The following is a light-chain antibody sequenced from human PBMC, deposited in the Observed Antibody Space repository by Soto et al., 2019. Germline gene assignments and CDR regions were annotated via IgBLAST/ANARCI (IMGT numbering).Light chain of an antibody. Sequence: DIQMTQSPSSLSASVGDRVTITCRARQGIRTALGWYKQKPGKAPKRLIYAASSWQGGVPSRFSGSGSGTEFTLTISSLQPEDFATYYCLQHNSYPPTFGQGTKG. CDR1: QGIRTA. CDR2: AAS. V-gene: IGKV1-17*01. CDR3: LQHNSYPPT. J-gene: IGKJ1*01.